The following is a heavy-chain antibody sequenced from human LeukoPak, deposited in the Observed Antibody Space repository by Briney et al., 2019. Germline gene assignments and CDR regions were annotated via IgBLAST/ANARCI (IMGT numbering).Heavy chain of an antibody. J-gene: IGHJ4*02. V-gene: IGHV3-48*02. CDR1: GFTFSSYS. D-gene: IGHD3-3*01. CDR3: ARGMRGYANFDY. CDR2: ITSSSSTI. Sequence: PGGSLRLSCAASGFTFSSYSMNWARQAPGKGLEWVSYITSSSSTIYYADSVKGRFTISRDNAQNSLCLQMNSLRDEDTAVYFCARGMRGYANFDYWGQGTLVTVSS.